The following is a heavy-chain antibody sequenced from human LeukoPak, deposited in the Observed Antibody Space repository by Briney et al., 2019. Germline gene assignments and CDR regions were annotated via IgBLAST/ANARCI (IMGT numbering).Heavy chain of an antibody. CDR2: INPNSGGT. CDR3: ARGLWSFRENAFEI. V-gene: IGHV1-2*02. J-gene: IGHJ3*02. D-gene: IGHD4/OR15-4a*01. CDR1: GYTFTVYY. Sequence: ASVNVSCTASGYTFTVYYMHWVRQAPGQGLEWMGWINPNSGGTNYAQKFQGRVTMTRDTSISTAYMEQSRLRSDDTAVYYCARGLWSFRENAFEIWGQGTMVTVSS.